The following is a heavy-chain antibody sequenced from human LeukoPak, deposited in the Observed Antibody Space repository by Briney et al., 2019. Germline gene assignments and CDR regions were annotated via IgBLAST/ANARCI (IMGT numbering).Heavy chain of an antibody. Sequence: GGSLRLSCAASGFTFSSYSMNWVHQAPGKGLEWVSYISVSGDSRYYADSVKGRFTISRDNAKNSLYLQMNSLRAEDTAVYYCARDGFGEVPPGDAFDIWGQGTMVTVSS. D-gene: IGHD3-10*01. V-gene: IGHV3-48*04. CDR2: ISVSGDSR. J-gene: IGHJ3*02. CDR3: ARDGFGEVPPGDAFDI. CDR1: GFTFSSYS.